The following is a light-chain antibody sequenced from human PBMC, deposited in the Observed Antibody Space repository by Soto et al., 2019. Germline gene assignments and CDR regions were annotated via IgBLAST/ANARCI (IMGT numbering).Light chain of an antibody. CDR3: QQYNKWPDT. CDR1: QSVSSK. Sequence: EIVMTQSPATVSVSPGERATLSCRASQSVSSKLAWYQQKRGQAPRLLIYGASTRATGIPARFSGSGSGTEFTLTISSLQSEDFAVYYCQQYNKWPDTFGQGTKLEIK. V-gene: IGKV3-15*01. J-gene: IGKJ2*01. CDR2: GAS.